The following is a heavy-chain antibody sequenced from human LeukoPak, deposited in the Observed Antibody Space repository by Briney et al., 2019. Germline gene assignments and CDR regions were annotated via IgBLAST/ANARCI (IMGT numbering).Heavy chain of an antibody. Sequence: PGGSLRLSCAASGFTFSNYAMSWVRLAPGKGLEWVSSISSSSSYIYYADSVKGRFTISRDNAKNSLYLQMNSLRAEDTAVYYCARENGKGTYYDILTGEIDYWGQGTLVTVSS. J-gene: IGHJ4*02. V-gene: IGHV3-21*01. CDR2: ISSSSSYI. CDR3: ARENGKGTYYDILTGEIDY. D-gene: IGHD3-9*01. CDR1: GFTFSNYA.